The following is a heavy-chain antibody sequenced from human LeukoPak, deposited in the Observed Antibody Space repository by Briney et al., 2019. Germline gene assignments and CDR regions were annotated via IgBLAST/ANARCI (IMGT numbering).Heavy chain of an antibody. CDR1: GYTFTSYY. J-gene: IGHJ4*02. D-gene: IGHD1-26*01. V-gene: IGHV1-46*01. CDR3: ARSSRLGNTDY. Sequence: ASVKVSCKASGYTFTSYYMHWVRQAPGQGLEWMGIINPSGGSTSYAQKFQGGVTMTRDMSTSTVYMELSSLRSEDTAVYYCARSSRLGNTDYWGQGTLVTVSS. CDR2: INPSGGST.